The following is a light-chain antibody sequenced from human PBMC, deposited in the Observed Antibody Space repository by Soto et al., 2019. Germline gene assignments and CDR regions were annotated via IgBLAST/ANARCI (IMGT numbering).Light chain of an antibody. V-gene: IGKV4-1*01. J-gene: IGKJ1*01. CDR1: QSVLFVSNNKNF. CDR3: QQFFRATT. CDR2: WAS. Sequence: VLTHSPDSLAVSLGGRATIHCRSNQSVLFVSNNKNFLAWYQHKPGQPPKLFRNWASTRESGVPHRFSGSGSGTEFTLTISRLHAEDVAMYFCQQFFRATTFGQGTKVE.